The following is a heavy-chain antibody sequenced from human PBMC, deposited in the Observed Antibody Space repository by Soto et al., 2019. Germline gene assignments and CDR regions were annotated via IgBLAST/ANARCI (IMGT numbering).Heavy chain of an antibody. D-gene: IGHD2-2*01. V-gene: IGHV4-39*01. J-gene: IGHJ6*02. CDR1: GDTISSDDYY. Sequence: PSETLSLTSTASGDTISSDDYYWSWIRQPPGKGLEWIGTFYYSESTYYNPSLESRVTISVDTSKNQFSLKVSSVTVADTAVYYCARLGGYCSSTSCYGYYGMDVWGQGTTVTVSS. CDR2: FYYSEST. CDR3: ARLGGYCSSTSCYGYYGMDV.